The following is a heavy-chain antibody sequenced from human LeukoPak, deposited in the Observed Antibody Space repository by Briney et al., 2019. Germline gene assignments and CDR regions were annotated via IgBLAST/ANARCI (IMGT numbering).Heavy chain of an antibody. D-gene: IGHD2-15*01. Sequence: ASVKVSCKASGYTFTSYDINWVRQATGQGLEWMGIINPSGGSTSYAQKFQGRVTMTRDMSTSTVYMELSSLRSEDTAVYYCARGAILSYCSGGSCYSKPENWFDPWGQGTLVTVSS. CDR1: GYTFTSYD. V-gene: IGHV1-46*01. CDR3: ARGAILSYCSGGSCYSKPENWFDP. J-gene: IGHJ5*02. CDR2: INPSGGST.